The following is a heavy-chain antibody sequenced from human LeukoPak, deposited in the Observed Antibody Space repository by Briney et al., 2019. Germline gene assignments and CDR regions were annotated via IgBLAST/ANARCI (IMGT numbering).Heavy chain of an antibody. V-gene: IGHV4-38-2*02. D-gene: IGHD3-16*01. Sequence: PSETLSLTCTVSGYSISSGYYWGWIRQPPGKGLEWIGSIYHSGSTYYNPSLKSRVTISVDTSKNQFSLKLSSVTAADTAVYYCARLIRKGGTSNFDYWGQGTLVTVSS. J-gene: IGHJ4*02. CDR3: ARLIRKGGTSNFDY. CDR2: IYHSGST. CDR1: GYSISSGYY.